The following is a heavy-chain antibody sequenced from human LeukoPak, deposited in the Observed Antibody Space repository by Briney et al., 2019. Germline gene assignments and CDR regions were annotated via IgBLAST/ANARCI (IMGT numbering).Heavy chain of an antibody. CDR3: TRESGPYCPFGY. J-gene: IGHJ4*02. Sequence: SETLSLTCGVSGGSVTSTNWWSWVRQPPGQGLEWIGEISLTGRTNYNPSLIGRVIMSLDESRNQLSLTLTSVTAADTAMYYCTRESGPYCPFGYWGQGTLVVVPS. D-gene: IGHD1-26*01. V-gene: IGHV4-4*02. CDR1: GGSVTSTNW. CDR2: ISLTGRT.